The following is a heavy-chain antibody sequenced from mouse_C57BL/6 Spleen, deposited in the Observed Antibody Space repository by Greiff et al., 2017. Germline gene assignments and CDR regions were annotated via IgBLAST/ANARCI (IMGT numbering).Heavy chain of an antibody. CDR2: IDPEDGDT. V-gene: IGHV14-1*01. CDR1: GFNIKDYY. CDR3: NTYGYDRAY. J-gene: IGHJ3*01. Sequence: DVKLQESGAELVRPGASVKLSCTASGFNIKDYYMHWVKQRPEQGLEWIGRIDPEDGDTEYAPKFQGKATMTADTSSNTAYLQLSSLTSEDTAVYYCNTYGYDRAYWGQGTLVTVSA. D-gene: IGHD2-2*01.